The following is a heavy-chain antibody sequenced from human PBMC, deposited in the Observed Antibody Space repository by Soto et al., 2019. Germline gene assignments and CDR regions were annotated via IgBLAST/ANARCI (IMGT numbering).Heavy chain of an antibody. CDR3: ARVAGIAAAGKIDYYYYGMDV. D-gene: IGHD6-13*01. V-gene: IGHV4-59*01. CDR2: IYYSGST. CDR1: GGSISSYY. Sequence: KPSETLSLTCTVSGGSISSYYWSWIRQPPGKGLEWIGYIYYSGSTNYNPSPKSRVTISVDTSKNQFSLKLSSVTAADTAVYYCARVAGIAAAGKIDYYYYGMDVWGQGTTVTVSS. J-gene: IGHJ6*02.